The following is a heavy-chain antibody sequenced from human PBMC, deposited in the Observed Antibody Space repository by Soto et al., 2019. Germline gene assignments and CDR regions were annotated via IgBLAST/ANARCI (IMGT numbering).Heavy chain of an antibody. CDR1: GFTFSSYA. D-gene: IGHD6-19*01. V-gene: IGHV3-23*01. CDR2: ISGSGGST. Sequence: LGGSLRLSCAASGFTFSSYAMSWVRQAPGKRLEWVSAISGSGGSTYYADSVKGRFTISRDNSKNTLYLQMNSLRAEDTAVYYCAKVRSGWYQYYFDYWGQGTLVTVSS. J-gene: IGHJ4*02. CDR3: AKVRSGWYQYYFDY.